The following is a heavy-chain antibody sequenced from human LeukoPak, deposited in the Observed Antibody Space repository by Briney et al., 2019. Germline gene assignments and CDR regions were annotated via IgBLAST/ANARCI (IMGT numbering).Heavy chain of an antibody. CDR1: GFTFSSYW. Sequence: GGSLRPSCAASGFTFSSYWMHWVRQAPGKGLVWVSRINSDGSSTSYADSVKGRFTISRDNAKNTLYLQMNSLRAEDTAVYYCAKGGYYDSSGYRAFDIWGQGTMVTVSS. CDR3: AKGGYYDSSGYRAFDI. CDR2: INSDGSST. V-gene: IGHV3-74*01. J-gene: IGHJ3*02. D-gene: IGHD3-22*01.